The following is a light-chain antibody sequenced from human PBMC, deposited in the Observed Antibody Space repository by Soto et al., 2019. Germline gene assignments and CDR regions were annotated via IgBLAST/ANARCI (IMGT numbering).Light chain of an antibody. J-gene: IGKJ1*01. V-gene: IGKV3-20*01. Sequence: EVVLTQSPATLSLSPGERATLSCRASQSVSNYLAWYQQKPGQSPRLLIYGASSRATGIPARFSGSGSGTDFSLTISRLDPEDFAVYFCQQYGSFTWTFGQGTKVDIK. CDR2: GAS. CDR3: QQYGSFTWT. CDR1: QSVSNY.